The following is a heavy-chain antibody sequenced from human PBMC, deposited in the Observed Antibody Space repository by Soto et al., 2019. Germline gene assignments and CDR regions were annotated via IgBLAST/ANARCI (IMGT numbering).Heavy chain of an antibody. Sequence: SGGSLILSCAASGFTFSSYSMNWVRQAPGKGLEWVSSISSSSSYIYYADSVKGRFTISRDNAKNSLYLQMNSLRAEDTAVYYCARKIGLYQPLLYSYFYDYWGQGTLVTVSS. J-gene: IGHJ4*02. CDR1: GFTFSSYS. V-gene: IGHV3-21*01. D-gene: IGHD2-2*02. CDR3: ARKIGLYQPLLYSYFYDY. CDR2: ISSSSSYI.